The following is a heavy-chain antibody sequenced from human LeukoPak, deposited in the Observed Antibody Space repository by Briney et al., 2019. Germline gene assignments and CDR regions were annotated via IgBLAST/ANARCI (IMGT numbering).Heavy chain of an antibody. CDR3: ARTEQWLVPQLGYYYYYMDV. Sequence: TASETLSLTCTVSGGSVSGYYWSWIRQPPGKGLEWIGHIYYTGTTNYNPSLKSRVTMSVDTSKNQFSLKLSSVTAADTAVYYCARTEQWLVPQLGYYYYYMDVWGKGTTVTVSS. V-gene: IGHV4-59*02. CDR2: IYYTGTT. CDR1: GGSVSGYY. J-gene: IGHJ6*03. D-gene: IGHD6-19*01.